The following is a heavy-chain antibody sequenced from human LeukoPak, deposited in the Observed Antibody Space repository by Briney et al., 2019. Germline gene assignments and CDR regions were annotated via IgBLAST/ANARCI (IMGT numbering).Heavy chain of an antibody. V-gene: IGHV3-30*02. D-gene: IGHD4-11*01. J-gene: IGHJ4*02. Sequence: GGSLRLSCAASGFIFSSYGMHWVRQAPGKGLEWVAFIRYDGSNKYYADSVKGRFTISRGNSKNTLYLQMNSLRAEDTAVYYCAAGLVTPLVSGYWGQGTLVTVSS. CDR3: AAGLVTPLVSGY. CDR1: GFIFSSYG. CDR2: IRYDGSNK.